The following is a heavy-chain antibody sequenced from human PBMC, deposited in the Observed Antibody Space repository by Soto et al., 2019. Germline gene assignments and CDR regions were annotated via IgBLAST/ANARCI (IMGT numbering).Heavy chain of an antibody. CDR3: ALRSMAVVPEY. D-gene: IGHD3-22*01. J-gene: IGHJ4*02. CDR2: LYYGRSA. CDR1: GDSISSYY. V-gene: IGHV4-59*01. Sequence: QVQLQESGPGLVKPSETLSLTCAVSGDSISSYYCMWIRQPPGKGLESIGYLYYGRSANYNPSLTSRVTLSVATSTHQCSLTLSSMTAADTAVYYCALRSMAVVPEYWGQGTLVTVSS.